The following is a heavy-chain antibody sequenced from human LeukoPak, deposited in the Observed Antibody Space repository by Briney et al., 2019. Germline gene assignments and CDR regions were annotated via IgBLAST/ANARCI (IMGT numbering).Heavy chain of an antibody. Sequence: GGALRLSCTGSGFTFGNNFLTWVRQAPGKGLEGVSLIYSGGGTHSPDSVRSRFTISRDNSKTTLFLQMNSLRGDDTAVYYCGRDVGPWGQGTMVTVSS. J-gene: IGHJ3*01. D-gene: IGHD3-10*02. CDR1: GFTFGNNF. CDR2: IYSGGGT. CDR3: GRDVGP. V-gene: IGHV3-66*02.